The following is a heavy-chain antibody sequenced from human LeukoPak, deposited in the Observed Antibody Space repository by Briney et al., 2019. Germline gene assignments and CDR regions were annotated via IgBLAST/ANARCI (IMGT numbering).Heavy chain of an antibody. V-gene: IGHV3-74*01. CDR3: VSLGYCSTSSCQP. D-gene: IGHD2-2*01. CDR2: ITSDGSST. Sequence: GGSLRLACAASGFTFSNYLMHWVRQAPGKGLVWVSRITSDGSSTHYADSVKGRFTISRDNAKNTLYLQMNSLTAEDTAVYYCVSLGYCSTSSCQPWGQGTLVTVSS. J-gene: IGHJ4*02. CDR1: GFTFSNYL.